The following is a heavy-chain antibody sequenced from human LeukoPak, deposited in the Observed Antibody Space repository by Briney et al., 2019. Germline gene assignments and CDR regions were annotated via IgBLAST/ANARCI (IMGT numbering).Heavy chain of an antibody. J-gene: IGHJ3*02. Sequence: GGSLRLSCAASGFSFSSYEMNWVRQGPGKGLEWVSYISGGGTTIYDADSVKGRFTISRDNAKNSLYLQVISLTAEHTAVYYCVGDEIRSGAFDIWGQGTMVTVSS. D-gene: IGHD3-10*01. V-gene: IGHV3-48*03. CDR2: ISGGGTTI. CDR1: GFSFSSYE. CDR3: VGDEIRSGAFDI.